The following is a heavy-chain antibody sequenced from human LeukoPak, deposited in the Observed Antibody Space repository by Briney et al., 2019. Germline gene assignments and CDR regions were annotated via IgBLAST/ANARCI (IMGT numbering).Heavy chain of an antibody. CDR2: ISTNGDNT. J-gene: IGHJ5*02. D-gene: IGHD2/OR15-2a*01. CDR3: AKKYYHRFGP. Sequence: GGSLRLSCEVSGFTFSDYAMTWVRQAPGKGLEWVSAISTNGDNTYYADSVKGRFTISRDNSKNTLFLQINSLRAEDTALYYCAKKYYHRFGPWGQGTLVIVSS. CDR1: GFTFSDYA. V-gene: IGHV3-23*01.